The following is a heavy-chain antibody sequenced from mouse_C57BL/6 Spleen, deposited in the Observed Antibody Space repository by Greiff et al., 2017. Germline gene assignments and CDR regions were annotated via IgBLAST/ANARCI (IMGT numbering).Heavy chain of an antibody. CDR1: GFTFSSYA. J-gene: IGHJ2*01. V-gene: IGHV5-4*01. CDR2: ISDGGSYT. Sequence: EVKLVESGGGLVKPGGSLKLSCAASGFTFSSYAMSWVRQTPEKRLEWVATISDGGSYTYYPDNVKGRFTISRDNAKNNLYLQMSHLKSEDTAMYYCARDRPSHSYYFDYWGQGTTLTVSS. CDR3: ARDRPSHSYYFDY.